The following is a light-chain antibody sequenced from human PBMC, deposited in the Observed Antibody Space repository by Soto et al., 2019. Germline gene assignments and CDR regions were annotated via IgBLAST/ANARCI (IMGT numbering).Light chain of an antibody. Sequence: DIPMTQSPSTLSGSVGDRVTITCRASQTISSWLAWYQQKPGKAPKLLIYKASTLKSGVPSRFSGSGAGTEFTLTISSLQPDDFSTYYCQHYSSYSEAFGEGTKV. CDR3: QHYSSYSEA. V-gene: IGKV1-5*03. CDR1: QTISSW. J-gene: IGKJ1*01. CDR2: KAS.